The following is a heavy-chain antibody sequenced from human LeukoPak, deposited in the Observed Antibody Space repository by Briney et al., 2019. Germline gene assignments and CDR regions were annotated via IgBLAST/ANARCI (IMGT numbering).Heavy chain of an antibody. D-gene: IGHD3-22*01. CDR2: IYYSGST. V-gene: IGHV4-39*01. Sequence: PSETLSLTCTVSGGSISSSSYYWRWIRQPPGKGLEWIGSIYYSGSTYYNPSLKSRVTISVDTSKNQFSLKLSSVTAADTAVYYCARQSAYYYDISGYGYWGQGTLVTVSS. CDR1: GGSISSSSYY. J-gene: IGHJ4*02. CDR3: ARQSAYYYDISGYGY.